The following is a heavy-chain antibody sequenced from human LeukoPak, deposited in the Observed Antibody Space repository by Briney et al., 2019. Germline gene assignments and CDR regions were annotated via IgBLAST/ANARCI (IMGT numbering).Heavy chain of an antibody. V-gene: IGHV3-33*08. CDR2: IWYDGSKK. CDR1: GFTFSSYS. D-gene: IGHD3-16*01. J-gene: IGHJ4*02. Sequence: SGGSLRLSCAASGFTFSSYSMNWVRQAPGKGLEWVAVIWYDGSKKYYADSVKGRFTISRDDSKNTLYLQMNSLRAEDTAVYYCARDFGVTNYHSDYWGQGTLVTVSS. CDR3: ARDFGVTNYHSDY.